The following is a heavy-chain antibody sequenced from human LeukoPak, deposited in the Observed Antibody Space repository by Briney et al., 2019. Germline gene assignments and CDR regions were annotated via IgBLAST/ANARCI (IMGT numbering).Heavy chain of an antibody. Sequence: PGGSLRLSCAASGFTFSNYAIHWVRQAPGKGLEWAALISKDGTNKYYPDSVKGRFTISRDNSKNTLYLQMNSLRAEDTAVCYCAILGYSSSVFDCWGQGTLVTVSS. J-gene: IGHJ4*02. CDR2: ISKDGTNK. CDR3: AILGYSSSVFDC. D-gene: IGHD6-13*01. V-gene: IGHV3-30-3*01. CDR1: GFTFSNYA.